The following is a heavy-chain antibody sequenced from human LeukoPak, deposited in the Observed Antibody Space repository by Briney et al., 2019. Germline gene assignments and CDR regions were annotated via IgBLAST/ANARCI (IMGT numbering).Heavy chain of an antibody. CDR3: VKGLVQTTMSYSVDY. CDR2: ISSDGSKN. J-gene: IGHJ4*02. D-gene: IGHD1-1*01. V-gene: IGHV3-30*18. Sequence: GGSLRLSCAVSGLTFSSSWMDWVRQAPGKGLEWVALISSDGSKNIYADPVKGRFTVSRDDSKNTLYLQMNSLRAEDTAVYYCVKGLVQTTMSYSVDYWGQGALVTVSS. CDR1: GLTFSSSW.